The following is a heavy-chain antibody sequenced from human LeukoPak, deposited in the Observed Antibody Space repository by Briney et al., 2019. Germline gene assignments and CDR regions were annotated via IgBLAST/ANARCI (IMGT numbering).Heavy chain of an antibody. D-gene: IGHD2-2*01. CDR3: AKDRGIVVVPAVPPDDY. CDR1: GFTFSSYS. J-gene: IGHJ4*02. Sequence: PGGSLRLSCAASGFTFSSYSMNWVCQAPGKGLEWVSSISSSSSYIYYADSVKGRFTIYRDNSKNTLYLQMNSLRAEDTAVYYCAKDRGIVVVPAVPPDDYWGQGTLVTVSS. CDR2: ISSSSSYI. V-gene: IGHV3-21*04.